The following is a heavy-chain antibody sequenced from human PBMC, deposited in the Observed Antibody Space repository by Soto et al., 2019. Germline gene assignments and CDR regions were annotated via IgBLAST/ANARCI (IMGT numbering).Heavy chain of an antibody. J-gene: IGHJ4*02. CDR2: ISSSSGHI. CDR3: TRHWLATREFDY. V-gene: IGHV3-21*01. CDR1: GFTFSSYS. D-gene: IGHD1-26*01. Sequence: PGGSLRLSCAASGFTFSSYSMNWVRQAPGKGLEWVPSISSSSGHIYYADSLKGRFTISRDNAKNSLYLQMNSLRAEDTAVYYCTRHWLATREFDYWGQGTLVTVSS.